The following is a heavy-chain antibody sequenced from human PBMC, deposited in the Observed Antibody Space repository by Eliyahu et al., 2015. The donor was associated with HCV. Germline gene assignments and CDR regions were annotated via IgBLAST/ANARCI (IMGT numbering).Heavy chain of an antibody. J-gene: IGHJ6*02. Sequence: QVQLVESGGGLVKPGGSLRLSCAASGFPFSDYYISWVRQAPGRGLEWISYISSSGRTKSYADSMKGRITAYRDNAKNSVFLQMNSLRGEDTAVYYCVRDRVGYDGDDYYGMDVWGQGTMVTVSS. CDR2: ISSSGRTK. CDR1: GFPFSDYY. CDR3: VRDRVGYDGDDYYGMDV. D-gene: IGHD5-12*01. V-gene: IGHV3-11*01.